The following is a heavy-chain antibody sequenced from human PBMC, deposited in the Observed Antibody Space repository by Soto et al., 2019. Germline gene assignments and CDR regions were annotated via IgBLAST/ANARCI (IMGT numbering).Heavy chain of an antibody. J-gene: IGHJ5*02. D-gene: IGHD6-13*01. V-gene: IGHV3-23*01. CDR3: AKPHSQYSSSWYLDWFDP. CDR1: GFTFSSYA. Sequence: GGSLRLSCAASGFTFSSYAMSWVRQAPGKGLEWVSAISGSGGSTYYADSVKGRFTISRDNSKNTLYLQMNSLRAEDTAVYYCAKPHSQYSSSWYLDWFDPWGQGTLVTVSS. CDR2: ISGSGGST.